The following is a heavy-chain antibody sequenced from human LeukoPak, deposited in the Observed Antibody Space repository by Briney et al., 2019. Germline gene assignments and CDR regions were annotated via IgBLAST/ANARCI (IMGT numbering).Heavy chain of an antibody. CDR1: GGSISSYY. D-gene: IGHD2-2*01. CDR3: ARGHCSSTSCYSYYYYYYYMDV. V-gene: IGHV4-59*12. CDR2: IYYSGST. Sequence: SETLSLTCTVSGGSISSYYWSWIRQPPGKGLEWIGYIYYSGSTNYNPSLKSRVTMSVDTSKNQFSLKLSSVTAADTAVYYCARGHCSSTSCYSYYYYYYYMDVWGKGTTVTVSS. J-gene: IGHJ6*03.